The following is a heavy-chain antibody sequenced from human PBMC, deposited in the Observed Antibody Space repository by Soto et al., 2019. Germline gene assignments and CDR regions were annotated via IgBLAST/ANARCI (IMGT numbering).Heavy chain of an antibody. CDR1: GFTFSSYS. Sequence: EVQLVESGGGLVKPEGSLRLSCAASGFTFSSYSMNWVRQAPGKGLEWVSSISSSSSYIYYADSVKGRFTISRDNAKNSLYLQMNSLRAEDTAVYYCARGESDNYYYYYMDVWGKGTTVTVSS. CDR3: ARGESDNYYYYYMDV. CDR2: ISSSSSYI. D-gene: IGHD2-15*01. V-gene: IGHV3-21*01. J-gene: IGHJ6*03.